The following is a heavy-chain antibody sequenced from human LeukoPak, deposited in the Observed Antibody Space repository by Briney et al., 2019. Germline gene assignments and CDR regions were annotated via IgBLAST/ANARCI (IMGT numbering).Heavy chain of an antibody. CDR1: GDSISSDTAA. CDR2: TYYRSKWKN. D-gene: IGHD3-3*01. J-gene: IGHJ4*02. Sequence: SQTLSLTCAISGDSISSDTAAWNWIRQSPSRGLEWLGRTYYRSKWKNDYAVSVRSRITINPDTSKNKFSLQLNSVTPEDTAVYYCARGYYPFHCWGQGTLVTVSS. CDR3: ARGYYPFHC. V-gene: IGHV6-1*01.